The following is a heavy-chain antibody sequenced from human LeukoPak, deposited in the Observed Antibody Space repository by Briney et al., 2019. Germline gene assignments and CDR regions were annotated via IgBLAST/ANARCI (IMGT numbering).Heavy chain of an antibody. D-gene: IGHD3-10*01. Sequence: SETLSLTCTVSGGSISSYYWSWIRQPPGKGLEWIGYIYYSGSTNYNPSLKSRVTISVDTSKNQFSLKLSSVTAADTAVYYCARSSYGSVMYYFDYWGQGTLVTVSS. V-gene: IGHV4-59*01. J-gene: IGHJ4*02. CDR3: ARSSYGSVMYYFDY. CDR1: GGSISSYY. CDR2: IYYSGST.